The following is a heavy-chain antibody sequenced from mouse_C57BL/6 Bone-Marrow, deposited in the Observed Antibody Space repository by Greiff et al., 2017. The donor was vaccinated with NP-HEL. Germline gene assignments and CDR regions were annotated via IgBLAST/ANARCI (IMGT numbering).Heavy chain of an antibody. J-gene: IGHJ4*01. D-gene: IGHD2-14*01. CDR3: ARRRYDGGAMDY. CDR1: GYTFTSYG. V-gene: IGHV1-81*01. CDR2: IYPSSGNT. Sequence: VQLMESGAELARPGASVKLSCKASGYTFTSYGISWVKQRPGQGLEWIGEIYPSSGNTYYNEKFKGKATLTADKSSSTAYMQLRSLTSEDSAVCLCARRRYDGGAMDYWGQGTSVTVSS.